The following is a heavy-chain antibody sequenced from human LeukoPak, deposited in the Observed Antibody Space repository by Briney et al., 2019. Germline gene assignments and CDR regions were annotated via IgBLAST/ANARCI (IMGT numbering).Heavy chain of an antibody. CDR2: INAGNGNT. Sequence: GGSLRLSCAASGFTFTSYAMHWVRQAPGQRLEWMGWINAGNGNTKYSQKFQGRVTITRDTSASTAYMELSSLRSEDTAVYYCARSTVTPNWFDPWGQGTLVTVSS. V-gene: IGHV1-3*01. CDR3: ARSTVTPNWFDP. J-gene: IGHJ5*02. D-gene: IGHD4-17*01. CDR1: GFTFTSYA.